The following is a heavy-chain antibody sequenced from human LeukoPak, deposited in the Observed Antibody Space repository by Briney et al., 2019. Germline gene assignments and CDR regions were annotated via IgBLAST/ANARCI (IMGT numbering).Heavy chain of an antibody. D-gene: IGHD5-18*01. CDR3: ARHDLGRDTAMVPFDY. V-gene: IGHV5-51*01. J-gene: IGHJ4*02. CDR2: IYPGDSDT. CDR1: GYSFTSYW. Sequence: GESLKISCKGSGYSFTSYWIGWVRQMPGKGLEWMGIIYPGDSDTRYGPSFQGQVTISADKSISTAYLQWSSLKASDTAMYYCARHDLGRDTAMVPFDYWGQGTLVTVSS.